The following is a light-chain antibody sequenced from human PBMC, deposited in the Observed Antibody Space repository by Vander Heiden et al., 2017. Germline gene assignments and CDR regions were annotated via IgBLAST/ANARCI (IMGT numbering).Light chain of an antibody. CDR1: TRDVVAYNY. V-gene: IGLV2-8*01. CDR3: SSHAGSNNYA. J-gene: IGLJ1*01. CDR2: EDT. Sequence: QSALPPPPSAAGSPGHAVTVSCTGTTRDVVAYNYVSWYQQHPGKAPKLILYEDTKRPSGVPDRFSASKSGDTASLTVSGLQAEDEADYYCSSHAGSNNYAFGTGTKVTVL.